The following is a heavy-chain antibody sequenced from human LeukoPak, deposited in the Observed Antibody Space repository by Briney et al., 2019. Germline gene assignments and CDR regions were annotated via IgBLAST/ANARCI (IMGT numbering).Heavy chain of an antibody. CDR3: AKGSIPAASYYYYGMDV. J-gene: IGHJ6*02. V-gene: IGHV3-9*01. CDR2: ISWNSGSI. D-gene: IGHD2-2*01. CDR1: GFTFDDYA. Sequence: GGSLRLSCAASGFTFDDYAMHWVRQAPGKGLEWASGISWNSGSIGYADSVKGRFTISRDNAKNSLYLQMNSLRAEDTALYYCAKGSIPAASYYYYGMDVWGQGTTVTVSS.